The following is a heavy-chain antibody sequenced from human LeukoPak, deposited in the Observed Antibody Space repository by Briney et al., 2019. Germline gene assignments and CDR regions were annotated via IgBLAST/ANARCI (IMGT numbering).Heavy chain of an antibody. CDR1: GFTFSSHA. Sequence: QSGGSLRLSCAASGFTFSSHAMSWVRQAPGKGLEWVASIKHDGSEKYYVDSVRGRFTISRDNTKNSLYLQMSSLRAEDTAVYYCATDRGWRTSGYYLYYFEYWGQGTLVTFSS. V-gene: IGHV3-7*01. J-gene: IGHJ4*02. D-gene: IGHD3-3*01. CDR2: IKHDGSEK. CDR3: ATDRGWRTSGYYLYYFEY.